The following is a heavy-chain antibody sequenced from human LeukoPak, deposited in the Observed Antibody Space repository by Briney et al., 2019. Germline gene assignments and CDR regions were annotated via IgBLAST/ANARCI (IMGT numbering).Heavy chain of an antibody. Sequence: GGSLRLSCAASGSTFGSSAMSWVRQAPGKGPEWVSTFSRSGPDTYYADSVKGRFTIFRDSSKNTLYLQMNSLRAEDTSVYYCAKGSLGSWYYFDYWGQGTLVTVSS. CDR3: AKGSLGSWYYFDY. CDR2: FSRSGPDT. CDR1: GSTFGSSA. V-gene: IGHV3-23*01. J-gene: IGHJ4*02. D-gene: IGHD6-13*01.